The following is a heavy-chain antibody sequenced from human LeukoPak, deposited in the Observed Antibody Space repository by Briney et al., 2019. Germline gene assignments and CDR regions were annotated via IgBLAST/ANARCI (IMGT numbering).Heavy chain of an antibody. CDR2: IYHSGST. CDR1: GGSISSSSYY. CDR3: ARAPRWFGESHNWFDP. V-gene: IGHV4-39*07. Sequence: PSETLSLTCTVSGGSISSSSYYWGWIRQPPGKGLEWIGYIYHSGSTYYNPSLKSRVTISVDRSKNQFSLKLSSVTAADTAVYYCARAPRWFGESHNWFDPWGQGTLVTVSS. J-gene: IGHJ5*02. D-gene: IGHD3-10*01.